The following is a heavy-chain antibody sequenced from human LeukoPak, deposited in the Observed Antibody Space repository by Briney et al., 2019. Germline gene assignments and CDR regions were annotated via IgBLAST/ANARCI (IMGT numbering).Heavy chain of an antibody. V-gene: IGHV1-18*01. Sequence: GASVKVSCKASGYAFTSYGISRVRQTPGQGLEWMGWISADNGNTNYAPKLQGRVTMTTDTSTSTAYMELRSLRSDDTAVYYCAREDCSGGSCYSLSLTPVFHVFDIWGQGTMVTVSS. CDR3: AREDCSGGSCYSLSLTPVFHVFDI. D-gene: IGHD2-15*01. CDR1: GYAFTSYG. J-gene: IGHJ3*02. CDR2: ISADNGNT.